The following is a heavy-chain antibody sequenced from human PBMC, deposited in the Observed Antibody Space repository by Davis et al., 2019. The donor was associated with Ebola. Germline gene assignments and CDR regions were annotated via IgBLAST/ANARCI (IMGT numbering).Heavy chain of an antibody. CDR3: ARVVAAAATGWYFDL. V-gene: IGHV1-18*04. CDR1: GYTFTSYG. D-gene: IGHD6-13*01. CDR2: ISAYNGNT. Sequence: ASVKVSCKASGYTFTSYGISWVRQAPGQGLEWMGWISAYNGNTNYAQKLQGRVTMTTDTSTSTAYMELRSLRSDDTAVYYCARVVAAAATGWYFDLWGRGTLVTISS. J-gene: IGHJ2*01.